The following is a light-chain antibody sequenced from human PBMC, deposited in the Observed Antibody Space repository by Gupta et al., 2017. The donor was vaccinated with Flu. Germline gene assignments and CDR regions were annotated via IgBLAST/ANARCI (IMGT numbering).Light chain of an antibody. V-gene: IGLV1-51*02. Sequence: QSVLTQPPSVSAAPGQKVTISCSGSSSDIGNHYVTWYPQLPGTAPKLLIYENNERSSGIPERFSGSKSGTSATLNITGLQTGDEADYYWETEDRSRNVGVFGGGTKVTVL. CDR2: ENN. CDR1: SSDIGNHY. J-gene: IGLJ3*02. CDR3: ETEDRSRNVGV.